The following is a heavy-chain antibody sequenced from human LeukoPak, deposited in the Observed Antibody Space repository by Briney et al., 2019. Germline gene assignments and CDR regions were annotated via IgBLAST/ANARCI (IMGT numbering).Heavy chain of an antibody. CDR1: GGSISSGGYS. D-gene: IGHD2/OR15-2a*01. CDR2: IYHSGST. CDR3: VRVSFDATPDY. V-gene: IGHV4-30-2*01. J-gene: IGHJ4*02. Sequence: DPSETLSLTCAVSGGSISSGGYSWSWIRQPPGKGLEWIGYIYHSGSTYYNPSLKSRVTISVDRSKNQFSLKLSSVTAADTAVYYCVRVSFDATPDYWGQGTLVTVSS.